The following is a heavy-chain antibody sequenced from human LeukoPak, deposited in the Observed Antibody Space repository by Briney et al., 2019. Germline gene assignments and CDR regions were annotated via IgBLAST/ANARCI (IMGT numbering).Heavy chain of an antibody. Sequence: SETLSLTCTVSGGSISSYYWSWIRQPPGKGLEWIGYIYYSGSTNYNPALKRRGTISVDTSKNQFSLKLSSVTAADTAVYYCARGTVVVKGAFDIWGQGTMVTVSS. CDR3: ARGTVVVKGAFDI. D-gene: IGHD3-22*01. CDR2: IYYSGST. J-gene: IGHJ3*02. V-gene: IGHV4-59*08. CDR1: GGSISSYY.